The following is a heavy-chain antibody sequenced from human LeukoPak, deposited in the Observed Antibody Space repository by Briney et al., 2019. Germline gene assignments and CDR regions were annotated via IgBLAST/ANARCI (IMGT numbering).Heavy chain of an antibody. CDR2: INHSGST. V-gene: IGHV4-34*01. CDR1: GGSFSGYY. Sequence: PSETLSLTCAVYGGSFSGYYWSWIRQPPGKGLEWIGEINHSGSTNYNPSLKSRVTISVDTSKNQFSLKLSSVTAADTAVYYCARVRVDNWFDPWGQGTLVTVSS. J-gene: IGHJ5*02. CDR3: ARVRVDNWFDP.